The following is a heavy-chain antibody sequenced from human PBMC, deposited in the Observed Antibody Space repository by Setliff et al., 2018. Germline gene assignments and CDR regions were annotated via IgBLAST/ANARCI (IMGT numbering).Heavy chain of an antibody. V-gene: IGHV3-7*01. J-gene: IGHJ3*02. D-gene: IGHD3-22*01. CDR3: AGGDYYDSSGYFTDAFDI. CDR1: GFTFSNYW. CDR2: IKQDGSEK. Sequence: GGSLRLSCAASGFTFSNYWMSWVRQAPGKGLEWVANIKQDGSEKYYVDSVKGRFTTSRDNAKNSLSLQMNSLRAEDTAVYYCAGGDYYDSSGYFTDAFDIWGQGTMVTVSS.